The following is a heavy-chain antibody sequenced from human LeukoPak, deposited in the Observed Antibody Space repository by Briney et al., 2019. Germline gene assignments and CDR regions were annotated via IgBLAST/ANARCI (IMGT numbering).Heavy chain of an antibody. CDR2: IYYSGST. CDR1: GFTFSSYW. D-gene: IGHD1-1*01. V-gene: IGHV4-39*07. Sequence: GSLRLSCAASGFTFSSYWMSWVRQAPGKGLEWIGSIYYSGSTYYNPSLKSRVTISVDTSKNQFSLKLSSVTAADTAVYYCARATYNWNVYYMDVWGKGTTVTVSS. CDR3: ARATYNWNVYYMDV. J-gene: IGHJ6*03.